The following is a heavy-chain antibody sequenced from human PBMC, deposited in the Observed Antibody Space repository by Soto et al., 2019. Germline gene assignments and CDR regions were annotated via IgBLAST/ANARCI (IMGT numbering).Heavy chain of an antibody. Sequence: NPSETLSLTCTVSGGSVSSGSYYWSWIRQPPGKGLEWIGYIYYSGSTNYNPSLKSRVTISVDTSKNQFSLKLSSVTAADTAVYYCARPSFYYYGSGSYYLEPWFDPWGQGTLVTVSS. D-gene: IGHD3-10*01. CDR2: IYYSGST. J-gene: IGHJ5*02. CDR1: GGSVSSGSYY. V-gene: IGHV4-61*01. CDR3: ARPSFYYYGSGSYYLEPWFDP.